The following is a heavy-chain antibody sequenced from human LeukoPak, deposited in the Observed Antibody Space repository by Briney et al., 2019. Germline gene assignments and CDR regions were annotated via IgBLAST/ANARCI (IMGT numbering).Heavy chain of an antibody. CDR3: ARGGEAITMITTTAEDYFDY. D-gene: IGHD3-22*01. V-gene: IGHV3-30-3*01. Sequence: PGRSLRLSCAASGFTFSSYAMHWVRQAPGKGLEWVAVISYDGSNKYYADSVKGRFTISRDNSKNTLYLQMNSLRAEDTAVYYCARGGEAITMITTTAEDYFDYWGQGTLVTVSS. J-gene: IGHJ4*02. CDR2: ISYDGSNK. CDR1: GFTFSSYA.